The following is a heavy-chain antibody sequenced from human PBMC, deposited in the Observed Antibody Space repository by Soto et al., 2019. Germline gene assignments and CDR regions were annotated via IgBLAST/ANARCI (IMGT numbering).Heavy chain of an antibody. CDR2: ISFDGSNK. Sequence: QVDLVESGGGVVQPGRSLRLSCAASGFTFSDYAVHWVRQAPGKGLEWVAVISFDGSNKYYADSVKGRFTISRDNSKNTLYLQMNSLRAEDTAVYYGARDRSKRAVAGTDYWGQGTLVTVSS. D-gene: IGHD6-19*01. CDR1: GFTFSDYA. J-gene: IGHJ4*02. V-gene: IGHV3-30*04. CDR3: ARDRSKRAVAGTDY.